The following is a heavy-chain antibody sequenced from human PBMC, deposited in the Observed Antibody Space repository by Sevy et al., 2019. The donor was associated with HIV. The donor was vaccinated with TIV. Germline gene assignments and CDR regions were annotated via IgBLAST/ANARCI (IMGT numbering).Heavy chain of an antibody. J-gene: IGHJ6*02. CDR2: IYYSGST. V-gene: IGHV4-59*13. CDR1: GGSISSYY. CDR3: ARDLGEGLRLGGDYYYYGMDV. D-gene: IGHD5-12*01. Sequence: SETLSLTCTVSGGSISSYYWSWIRQPPGKGLEWIGYIYYSGSTNYNPSRKGRVTISVDTFKNQFSLKLGTVTAADTAVYYCARDLGEGLRLGGDYYYYGMDVWGQGTTVTVSS.